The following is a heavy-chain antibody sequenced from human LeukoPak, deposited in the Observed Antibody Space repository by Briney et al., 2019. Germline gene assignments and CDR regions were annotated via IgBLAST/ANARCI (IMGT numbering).Heavy chain of an antibody. J-gene: IGHJ4*02. V-gene: IGHV6-1*01. Sequence: SQTLSLTCAISGDSVSSNSAAWNWIRQSLSRGLEWLGRTYYRSQWYSEYGISVKSRLTINSDTSKNHLSLRLNSVTPEDTAIYYCARERNAGSFADWGQGTLVTVSS. CDR2: TYYRSQWYS. CDR1: GDSVSSNSAA. CDR3: ARERNAGSFAD. D-gene: IGHD2-8*01.